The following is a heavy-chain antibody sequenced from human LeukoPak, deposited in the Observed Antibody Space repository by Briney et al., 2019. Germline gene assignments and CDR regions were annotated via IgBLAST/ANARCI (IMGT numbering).Heavy chain of an antibody. CDR2: MNPHSGST. J-gene: IGHJ4*02. D-gene: IGHD3-10*01. Sequence: GASVKVSCKASGYTFTTYDINWVRQATGQGLEWMGWMNPHSGSTGYAQKFQGRVAMTRDTSINTAYMELSSLTSDDTAVYYCTRAPIPGNFWGQGTLVTVSS. CDR3: TRAPIPGNF. CDR1: GYTFTTYD. V-gene: IGHV1-8*01.